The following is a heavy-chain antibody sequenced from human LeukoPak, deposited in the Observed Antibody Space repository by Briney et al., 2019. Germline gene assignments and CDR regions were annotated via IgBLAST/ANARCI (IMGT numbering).Heavy chain of an antibody. J-gene: IGHJ3*02. Sequence: PSETPSLTCTVSGGSISSYYWSWIRQPPGKGLEWIGYIYYSGSTNYNPSLKSRVTISVDTSKNQFSLKLSSVTAADTAVYYCARLVVEDAFDIWGQGTMVTVSS. CDR3: ARLVVEDAFDI. V-gene: IGHV4-59*01. CDR1: GGSISSYY. CDR2: IYYSGST. D-gene: IGHD3-22*01.